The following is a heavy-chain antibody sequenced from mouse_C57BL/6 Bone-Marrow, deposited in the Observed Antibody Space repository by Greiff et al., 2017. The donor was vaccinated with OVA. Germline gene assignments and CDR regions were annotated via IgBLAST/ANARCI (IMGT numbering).Heavy chain of an antibody. J-gene: IGHJ4*01. CDR2: INSDGGST. V-gene: IGHV5-2*01. Sequence: EVMLVESGGGVVQPGQTLKLSCEFNEYEFPSHDMSWVRKTPEKRLELVAAINSDGGSTYYPDTMVRRFIISRDTSKKTLLLQMSSLRSEDTALYYCARLDYDGSMDYWGQGTSVTVSA. CDR1: EYEFPSHD. D-gene: IGHD2-4*01. CDR3: ARLDYDGSMDY.